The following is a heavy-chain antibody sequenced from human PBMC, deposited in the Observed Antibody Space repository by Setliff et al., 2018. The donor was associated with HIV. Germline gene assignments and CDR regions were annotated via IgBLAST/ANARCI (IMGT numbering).Heavy chain of an antibody. CDR2: ISWNSGSI. V-gene: IGHV3-9*01. J-gene: IGHJ6*02. D-gene: IGHD3-10*01. CDR1: GFTFDDYA. Sequence: GGSLRLSCAASGFTFDDYAMHWVRQAPGKGLEWVSGISWNSGSIGYVDSVKGRFTISRDNAKNSLYLQMNSLRAEDTAVYYCARVVYYFGSDRPYYYGMDVWGQGTTVTVSS. CDR3: ARVVYYFGSDRPYYYGMDV.